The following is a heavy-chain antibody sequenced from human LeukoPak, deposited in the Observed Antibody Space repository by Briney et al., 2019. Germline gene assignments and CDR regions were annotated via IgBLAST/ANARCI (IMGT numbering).Heavy chain of an antibody. D-gene: IGHD6-19*01. J-gene: IGHJ4*02. Sequence: GGSLRLSCAASGFTFTNAWMSWVRQAPGKGLEWVGRIKSKAAGGTTDYTSPVKGRFTISRDDSKNTLYLQMNSLRAEDTAVYYCARDRGIAMSGTDYWGQGTLVTVSS. V-gene: IGHV3-15*01. CDR1: GFTFTNAW. CDR3: ARDRGIAMSGTDY. CDR2: IKSKAAGGTT.